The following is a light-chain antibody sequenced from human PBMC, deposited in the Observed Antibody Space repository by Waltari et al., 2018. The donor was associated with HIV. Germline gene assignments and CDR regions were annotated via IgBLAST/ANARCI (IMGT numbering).Light chain of an antibody. CDR2: RNN. J-gene: IGLJ2*01. CDR3: AAWDDSLSGPV. V-gene: IGLV1-47*01. CDR1: SSNLESNY. Sequence: QSVLTQPPSASGTPGQRVTISCSGSSSNLESNYVYWYQQLPGTAPKLLIYRNNQRPSGVPDRFSGSKSGTSASLAISGLRSEDEADYYCAAWDDSLSGPVFGGGTKLTVL.